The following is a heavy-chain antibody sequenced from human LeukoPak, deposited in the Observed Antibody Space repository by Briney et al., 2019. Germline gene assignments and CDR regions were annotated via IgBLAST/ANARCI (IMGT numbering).Heavy chain of an antibody. J-gene: IGHJ6*03. Sequence: GGSLRLSCAASGFTFSSYSMNWVRQAPGKGLEWVSYISSSSSTIYYADSVKGRFTISRDNAKNSLYLQMNSLRAEDTAVYYCARGNQDGIKDSSGYYRHRPKIYYYYYMDVWGKGTTVTVSS. CDR1: GFTFSSYS. CDR3: ARGNQDGIKDSSGYYRHRPKIYYYYYMDV. V-gene: IGHV3-48*04. CDR2: ISSSSSTI. D-gene: IGHD3-22*01.